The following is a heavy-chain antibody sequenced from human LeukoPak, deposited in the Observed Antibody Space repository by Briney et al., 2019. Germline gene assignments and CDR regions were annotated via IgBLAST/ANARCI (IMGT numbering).Heavy chain of an antibody. D-gene: IGHD3-16*01. CDR3: ARILRLGEYYFDY. J-gene: IGHJ4*02. V-gene: IGHV1-3*01. Sequence: GASVKVSCKASGYTFTSYAMHWVRQAPGQRLEWMGWINAGNGNTKYSQKFQGRVTITRDTSASTAYMELSSLRSEDTAVYYCARILRLGEYYFDYWGQGTLVTVSS. CDR2: INAGNGNT. CDR1: GYTFTSYA.